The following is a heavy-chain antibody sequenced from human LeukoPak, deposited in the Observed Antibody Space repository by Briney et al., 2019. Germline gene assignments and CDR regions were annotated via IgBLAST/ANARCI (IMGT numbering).Heavy chain of an antibody. D-gene: IGHD6-19*01. Sequence: GGSLRLACAAPGFTFSNAWMSWVRQAPGKGLEWVGRMKSKTDGGTTDYAAPVKGRFTISRDDSKNTLYLQMSSLKTEDTAVYYCITVAVAVGSLAFDIWGQGTMVTVSS. CDR3: ITVAVAVGSLAFDI. CDR2: MKSKTDGGTT. J-gene: IGHJ3*02. CDR1: GFTFSNAW. V-gene: IGHV3-15*01.